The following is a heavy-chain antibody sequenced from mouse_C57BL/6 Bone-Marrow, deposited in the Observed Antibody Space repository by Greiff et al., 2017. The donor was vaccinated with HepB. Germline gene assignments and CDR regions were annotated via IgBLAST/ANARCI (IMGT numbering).Heavy chain of an antibody. CDR3: ARDGYYPYYFDY. V-gene: IGHV5-9*01. CDR1: GFTFSSYT. J-gene: IGHJ2*01. Sequence: DVKLVESGGGLVKPGGSLKLSCAASGFTFSSYTMSWVRQTPEKRLEWVATISGGGGNTYYPDSVKGRFTISRDNAKNTLYLQMSSLRDEDTALYYCARDGYYPYYFDYWGQGTTLTVSS. D-gene: IGHD2-3*01. CDR2: ISGGGGNT.